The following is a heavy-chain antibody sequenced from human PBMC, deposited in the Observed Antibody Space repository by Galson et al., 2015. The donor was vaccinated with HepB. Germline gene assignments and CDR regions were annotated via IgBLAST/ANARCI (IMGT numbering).Heavy chain of an antibody. CDR1: EYSFTSYW. J-gene: IGHJ3*02. CDR2: IDPSDSYT. Sequence: QSGAEVKKPGESLRISCKGSEYSFTSYWISWVRQMPGKGLEWMGRIDPSDSYTNYSPSFQGHVTISADKSISTAYLQWSSLKASDTAMYYCARLSYYYDSSGYRDDAFDIWGQGTMVTVSS. D-gene: IGHD3-22*01. V-gene: IGHV5-10-1*01. CDR3: ARLSYYYDSSGYRDDAFDI.